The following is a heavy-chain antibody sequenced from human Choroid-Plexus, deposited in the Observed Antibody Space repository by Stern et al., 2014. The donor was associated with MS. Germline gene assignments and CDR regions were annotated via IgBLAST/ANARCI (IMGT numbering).Heavy chain of an antibody. CDR1: GFTFGSCA. J-gene: IGHJ5*02. CDR2: VSYDGSNK. CDR3: AKDRQYLTYFFDH. Sequence: VQLVESGGGVVQPGRPLRLSCVASGFTFGSCAMHWVRKAPGKGLEWVAGVSYDGSNKYYADSVKGRFTISRDNSQNTLYMQMSSLRPEDTAVYYCAKDRQYLTYFFDHWGQGSLVTVPS. V-gene: IGHV3-30*18. D-gene: IGHD2/OR15-2a*01.